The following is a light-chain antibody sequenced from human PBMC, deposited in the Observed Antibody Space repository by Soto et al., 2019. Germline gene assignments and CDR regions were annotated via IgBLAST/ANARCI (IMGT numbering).Light chain of an antibody. CDR2: DAS. CDR1: QSVSSY. Sequence: EIVLTQSPATLSLSPGERATLSCRASQSVSSYLAWYQQKPGQAPRLLIYDASNRATGIPARFSGSGSWTDFTLTIISLEPEDSAVYYCQQRGNWPITFGQGTRLEIK. V-gene: IGKV3-11*01. CDR3: QQRGNWPIT. J-gene: IGKJ5*01.